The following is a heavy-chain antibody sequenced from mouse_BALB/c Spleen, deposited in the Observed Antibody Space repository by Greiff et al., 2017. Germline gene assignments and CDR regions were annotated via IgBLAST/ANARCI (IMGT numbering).Heavy chain of an antibody. Sequence: VQLKESGPGLVAPSQSLSITCTVSGFSLTGYGVNWVRQPPGKGLEWLGMIWGDGSTDYNSALKSRLSISKDNSKSQVFLKMNSLQTDDTARYYCAIYVPYYAMDYWGQGTSVTVSS. CDR1: GFSLTGYG. D-gene: IGHD2-3*01. V-gene: IGHV2-6-7*01. CDR2: IWGDGST. CDR3: AIYVPYYAMDY. J-gene: IGHJ4*01.